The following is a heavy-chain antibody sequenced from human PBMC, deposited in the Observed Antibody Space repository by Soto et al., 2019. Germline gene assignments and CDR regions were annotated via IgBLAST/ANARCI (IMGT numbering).Heavy chain of an antibody. J-gene: IGHJ3*02. Sequence: QVQLVESGGGVVQPGRSLRLSCAASGFTFSSFGMHWLRQAPGKGLEWVAVIWYDASNKYYADSVKGRFTISRDNSKNTLYLKMNSLRVEDMAVYYCARGGNALDIWGQGTMVTVSS. V-gene: IGHV3-33*01. D-gene: IGHD3-16*01. CDR1: GFTFSSFG. CDR2: IWYDASNK. CDR3: ARGGNALDI.